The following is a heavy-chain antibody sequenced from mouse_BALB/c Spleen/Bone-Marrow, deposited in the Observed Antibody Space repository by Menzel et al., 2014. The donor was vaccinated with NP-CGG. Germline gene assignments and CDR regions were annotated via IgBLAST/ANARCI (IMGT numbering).Heavy chain of an antibody. Sequence: DVQLQESGAELVRSGASVKLSCTASGFNIXDYYMHWVKQRPEQGLEWIGWIDPENGDTEYDPKFQGKATMTADTSSNTAYLQLSSLTSEDTAVYYCNRYDWYFDVWGAGTTVTVSS. J-gene: IGHJ1*01. CDR1: GFNIXDYY. CDR2: IDPENGDT. V-gene: IGHV14-4*02. D-gene: IGHD2-14*01. CDR3: NRYDWYFDV.